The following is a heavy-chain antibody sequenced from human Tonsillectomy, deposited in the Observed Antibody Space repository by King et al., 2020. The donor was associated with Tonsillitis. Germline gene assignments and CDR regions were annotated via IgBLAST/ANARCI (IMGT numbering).Heavy chain of an antibody. CDR3: AGNDYGHHSGNY. CDR1: GGSISSYY. J-gene: IGHJ4*02. CDR2: IYYSGNT. V-gene: IGHV4-59*01. Sequence: QLQESGPGLVKPSDTLSLTCTVSGGSISSYYWSWIRQPPGKGLEWIGYIYYSGNTNYNPSLKSRVTISVDTSKNQFSLKLSAVTAADTAVYYSAGNDYGHHSGNYWGQGTLVTVSS. D-gene: IGHD4-17*01.